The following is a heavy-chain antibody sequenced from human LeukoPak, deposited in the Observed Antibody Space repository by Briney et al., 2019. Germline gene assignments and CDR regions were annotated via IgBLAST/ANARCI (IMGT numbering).Heavy chain of an antibody. CDR1: GYTFTSYG. D-gene: IGHD5-24*01. V-gene: IGHV1-18*01. CDR2: ISAYNGNT. J-gene: IGHJ5*02. Sequence: ASVKVSCKASGYTFTSYGISWVRHAPGQGLEWMGWISAYNGNTNYAQKVQGRFTMTTATSTSTAYMELRSLRSDDTAVYYCARGSGDGYLSPRWFDPWGQGTLVTVSS. CDR3: ARGSGDGYLSPRWFDP.